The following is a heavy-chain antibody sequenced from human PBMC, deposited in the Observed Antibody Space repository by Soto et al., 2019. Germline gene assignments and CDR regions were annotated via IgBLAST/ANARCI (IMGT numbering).Heavy chain of an antibody. CDR3: ARVHGP. CDR1: GGSISSGGYS. V-gene: IGHV4-30-2*01. CDR2: IYHSGST. J-gene: IGHJ5*02. Sequence: SETLSLTCAVSGGSISSGGYSWSWIRQPPGKGLEWIGYIYHSGSTYYNPSLKSRVTISVDRSKNQFSLKLSSVTAAVTAVYYCARVHGPCGQGTLVTVSS.